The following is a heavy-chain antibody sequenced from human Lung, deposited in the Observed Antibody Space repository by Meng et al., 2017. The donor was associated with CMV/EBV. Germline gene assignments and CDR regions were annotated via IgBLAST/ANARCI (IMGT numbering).Heavy chain of an antibody. J-gene: IGHJ4*02. CDR3: ARSRSFDY. CDR1: GFTFSSSS. Sequence: GESXKISCVASGFTFSSSSMNWVRQAPGKGLEWVSGISSSSSEIHYADSVKGRFTISRDNAKNSLYLQMNSLRAEDTAVYYCARSRSFDYWGQGTRVTGSS. V-gene: IGHV3-21*01. CDR2: ISSSSSEI.